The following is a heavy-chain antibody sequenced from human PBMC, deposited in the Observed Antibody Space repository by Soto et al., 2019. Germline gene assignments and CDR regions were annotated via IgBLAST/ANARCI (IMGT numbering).Heavy chain of an antibody. V-gene: IGHV3-23*01. CDR1: GFTFSSYA. CDR3: AKGSYFGVVIASLDY. Sequence: EVQLLESGGGLVQPGGSLTLSCAASGFTFSSYAMSWVRQAPGKGLEWVSAISGSGGSTYYADSVKGRFTISRDNSKNTLYLQRNSLSAEDTAVYYCAKGSYFGVVIASLDYWGQGTLVTVSS. CDR2: ISGSGGST. J-gene: IGHJ4*02. D-gene: IGHD3-3*01.